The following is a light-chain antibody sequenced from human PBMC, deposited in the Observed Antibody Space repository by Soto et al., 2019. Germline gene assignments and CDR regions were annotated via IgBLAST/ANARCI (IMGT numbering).Light chain of an antibody. CDR2: NVS. CDR3: NSYTTRRTYV. J-gene: IGLJ1*01. V-gene: IGLV2-14*01. Sequence: LTQPASVSGSPGQSITISCTGTSSDVGAFHFVTWYQQHPGKAPKLIICNVSERPSGVSTRFSGSKSGNTASLTIAGLQAEDEADYYCNSYTTRRTYVFGSGTKVTV. CDR1: SSDVGAFHF.